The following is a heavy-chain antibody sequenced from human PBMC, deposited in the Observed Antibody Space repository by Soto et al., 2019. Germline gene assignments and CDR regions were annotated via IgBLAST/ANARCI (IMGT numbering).Heavy chain of an antibody. J-gene: IGHJ6*02. Sequence: SWVRQAPGKGLEWVSAISGSGGSTYYADSVKGRFTISRDNSKNTLYLQMNSLRAEDTAVYYCAKPPGDFWSGYYTDYYGMDVWGQGTTVTVSS. D-gene: IGHD3-3*01. CDR2: ISGSGGST. CDR3: AKPPGDFWSGYYTDYYGMDV. V-gene: IGHV3-23*01.